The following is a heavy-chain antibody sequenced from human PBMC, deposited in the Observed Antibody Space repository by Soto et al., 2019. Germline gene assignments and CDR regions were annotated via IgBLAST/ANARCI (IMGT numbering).Heavy chain of an antibody. CDR2: IYPGDSDT. CDR3: ARRDGSSWYTGGAFDI. J-gene: IGHJ3*02. Sequence: GESLKISCKGSGYSFTSYWIGWVRQMPGKGLEWMGIIYPGDSDTRYSPSFQGQVTISADKSISTAYLQWSSLKASDTAMYYCARRDGSSWYTGGAFDIWGQGTMVTVSS. CDR1: GYSFTSYW. V-gene: IGHV5-51*01. D-gene: IGHD6-13*01.